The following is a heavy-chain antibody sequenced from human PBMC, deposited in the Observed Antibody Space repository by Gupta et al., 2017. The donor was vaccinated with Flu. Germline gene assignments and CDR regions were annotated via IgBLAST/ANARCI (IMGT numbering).Heavy chain of an antibody. Sequence: QVQLQESGPGLVKSSETLSLICSVSGDSISDYYWNWIRQSARGGLEWIGHVYSSGYTKYNPSLTSRATMTVDKSKNQCSLKLTSVTAADTAVYYCARAKQWLGRTYFDNWGQGILVTVSS. D-gene: IGHD6-19*01. V-gene: IGHV4-4*07. CDR1: GDSISDYY. CDR3: ARAKQWLGRTYFDN. J-gene: IGHJ4*02. CDR2: VYSSGYT.